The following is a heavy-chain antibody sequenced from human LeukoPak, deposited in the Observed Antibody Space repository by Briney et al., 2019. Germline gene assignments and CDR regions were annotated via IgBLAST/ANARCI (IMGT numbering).Heavy chain of an antibody. CDR3: AKGDPDYYYGMDV. V-gene: IGHV4-30-2*01. J-gene: IGHJ6*02. Sequence: PSQTLSLTCAVSGGSISSGGYSWSWIRQPPGKGLEWIGYIYHSGSTYYNPSLKSRVTISVDRSKNQFSLKLSSVTAADTAVYYCAKGDPDYYYGMDVWGQGTTVTVSS. CDR2: IYHSGST. CDR1: GGSISSGGYS.